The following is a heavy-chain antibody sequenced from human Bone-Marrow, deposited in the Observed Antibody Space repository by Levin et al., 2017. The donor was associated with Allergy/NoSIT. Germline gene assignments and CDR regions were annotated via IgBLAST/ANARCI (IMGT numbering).Heavy chain of an antibody. D-gene: IGHD3-22*01. CDR1: GFSFSNYG. Sequence: GGSLRLSCAASGFSFSNYGMHWVRQAPGKGLEWVAVITYDGSNKYYTDSVKGRFTISRDNSKNTLFLQMNSLRAEDTAVYYCAKDRRVVVIAYYFDYWGQGTLVTVSS. CDR3: AKDRRVVVIAYYFDY. V-gene: IGHV3-30*18. CDR2: ITYDGSNK. J-gene: IGHJ4*02.